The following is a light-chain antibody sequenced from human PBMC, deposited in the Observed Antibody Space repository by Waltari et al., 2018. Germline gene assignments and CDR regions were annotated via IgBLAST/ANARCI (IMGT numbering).Light chain of an antibody. CDR3: QTGGHGTWV. Sequence: QLVLTQSPSASASLGASVRLTCTLDSGHSSNIIAWHQQQPEKGPRYLMKVNSDGSHSKGDGIPDRFSGSGSGAERYLTISSVQSEDEADYYCQTGGHGTWVFGGGTKLTVL. CDR1: SGHSSNI. CDR2: VNSDGSH. V-gene: IGLV4-69*01. J-gene: IGLJ3*02.